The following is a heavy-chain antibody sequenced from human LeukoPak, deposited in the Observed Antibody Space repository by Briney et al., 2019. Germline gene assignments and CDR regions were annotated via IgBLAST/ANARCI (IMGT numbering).Heavy chain of an antibody. D-gene: IGHD2-15*01. J-gene: IGHJ4*02. CDR3: ARERVDCSGGNCLYYFDY. V-gene: IGHV3-64*01. CDR1: GFTFNSYT. CDR2: ISSNGGST. Sequence: GGSLRLSCAASGFTFNSYTMHWVRQAPGKGLEYVSAISSNGGSTYYANSVKGRFTISRDYSKNTLYLQMGSLRAEDMAVYYCARERVDCSGGNCLYYFDYWGQGTLVTVSS.